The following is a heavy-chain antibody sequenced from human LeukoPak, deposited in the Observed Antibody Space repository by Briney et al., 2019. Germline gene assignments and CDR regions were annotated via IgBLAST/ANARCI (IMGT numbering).Heavy chain of an antibody. D-gene: IGHD3-22*01. CDR1: GFTFSSYG. Sequence: GGSLRLSCAASGFTFSSYGMHWVRQAPGKGLEWVAFIRYDGSNKYYADSVKGRFTISRDNAKNSLYLQMNSLRAEDTAVYYCARVGATYYYDRTTDYWGQGTLVTVSS. V-gene: IGHV3-30*02. J-gene: IGHJ4*02. CDR3: ARVGATYYYDRTTDY. CDR2: IRYDGSNK.